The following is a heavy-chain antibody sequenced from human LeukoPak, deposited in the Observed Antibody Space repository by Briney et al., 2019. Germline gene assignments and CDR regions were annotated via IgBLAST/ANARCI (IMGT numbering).Heavy chain of an antibody. CDR3: ARGPAAVHP. V-gene: IGHV4-34*12. D-gene: IGHD6-13*01. Sequence: SETLSLTCAVYDYSLTNHYWIWIRQPPGEGLEWIGEILHTGSTNYNPSFKGRVTISVDTSKNQFFLSLTSVTAADTAVYYCARGPAAVHPWGQGTLVTVSS. CDR1: DYSLTNHY. J-gene: IGHJ5*02. CDR2: ILHTGST.